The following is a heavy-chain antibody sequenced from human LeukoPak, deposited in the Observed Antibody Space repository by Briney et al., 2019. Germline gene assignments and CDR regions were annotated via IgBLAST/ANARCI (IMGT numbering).Heavy chain of an antibody. CDR1: GFTFSSYL. V-gene: IGHV3-7*01. CDR3: ARVRYYYGSGSFDI. CDR2: IKQYGSEK. D-gene: IGHD3-10*01. J-gene: IGHJ3*02. Sequence: GGALRLSCAASGFTFSSYLMSWVRQAPGKGLDGVANIKQYGSEKYYVDSVKGRFTISRDNAKTSLYLQMNSLRAEDTAVYYCARVRYYYGSGSFDIWGQGTMVTVSS.